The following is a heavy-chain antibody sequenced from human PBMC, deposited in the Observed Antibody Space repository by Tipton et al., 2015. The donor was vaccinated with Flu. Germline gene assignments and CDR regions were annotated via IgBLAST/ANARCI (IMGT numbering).Heavy chain of an antibody. CDR1: GGSITTGSYF. D-gene: IGHD5-12*01. CDR2: IHSRGTT. Sequence: TLSLTCTVSGGSITTGSYFWTWIRQPAGEEPEWIGRIHSRGTTKYHPSPNSRVTISMDTSKNQFSLKLTSVTDADTSVYYCARGYDFYNGWYYFDYWGQGVLVTVSS. J-gene: IGHJ4*02. CDR3: ARGYDFYNGWYYFDY. V-gene: IGHV4-61*02.